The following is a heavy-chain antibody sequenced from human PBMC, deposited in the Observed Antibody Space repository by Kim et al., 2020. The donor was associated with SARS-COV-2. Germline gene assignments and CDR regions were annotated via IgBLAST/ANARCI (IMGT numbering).Heavy chain of an antibody. J-gene: IGHJ4*02. V-gene: IGHV3-15*01. CDR2: IKSKTDGGTT. CDR1: GFTFSNAW. D-gene: IGHD6-13*01. CDR3: TTQYSSNSEFDY. Sequence: GGSLRLSCAASGFTFSNAWMSWVRQAPGKGLEWVGRIKSKTDGGTTDYAAPVKGRFTISRDDSKNTLYLQMNSLKTEDTAVYYCTTQYSSNSEFDYWGQGTLVTVSS.